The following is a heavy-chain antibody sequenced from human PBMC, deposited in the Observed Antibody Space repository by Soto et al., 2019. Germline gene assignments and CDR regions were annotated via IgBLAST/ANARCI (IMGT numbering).Heavy chain of an antibody. CDR3: PRAFSPGVAGRLFDF. J-gene: IGHJ4*02. D-gene: IGHD6-19*01. V-gene: IGHV3-33*08. CDR1: GFTFSSYG. Sequence: GSLRLSCLASGFTFSSYGMHWVRQAPGKGLEWLAVIWYDGSIKYYADSVKGRFTISRDDSKNTLYLQMDSLRVEDSAIYYCPRAFSPGVAGRLFDFWGLGTPVTVSS. CDR2: IWYDGSIK.